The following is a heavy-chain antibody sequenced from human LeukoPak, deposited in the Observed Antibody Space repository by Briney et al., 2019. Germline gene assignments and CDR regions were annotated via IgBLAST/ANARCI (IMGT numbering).Heavy chain of an antibody. CDR3: ARARTDGYNLDAFDI. Sequence: GESLKISCQGSGYIFTSYWFGWVLQMPGKGLEWMGMIYPGDSDARYSPSFQGQVTISVDEYISTAYLQWSSLKASETAMYYCARARTDGYNLDAFDIWGQGRIVTVSS. CDR2: IYPGDSDA. V-gene: IGHV5-51*01. CDR1: GYIFTSYW. J-gene: IGHJ3*02. D-gene: IGHD5-24*01.